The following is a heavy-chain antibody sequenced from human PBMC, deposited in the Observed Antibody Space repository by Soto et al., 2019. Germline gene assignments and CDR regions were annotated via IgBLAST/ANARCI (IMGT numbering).Heavy chain of an antibody. CDR1: GYTFTTSG. D-gene: IGHD3-3*01. CDR3: ARDQGITTFGVYSMYYYGMDV. J-gene: IGHJ6*02. Sequence: QVHLVQSGAEVKKPGASVRVSCKSSGYTFTTSGISWVRQAPGKGLEWMGWISTDNGNTNYAQHLQGRVSMTTDTSTSTAYMDLRSLRSDDTAVYYCARDQGITTFGVYSMYYYGMDVWGQGTTVTVSS. V-gene: IGHV1-18*01. CDR2: ISTDNGNT.